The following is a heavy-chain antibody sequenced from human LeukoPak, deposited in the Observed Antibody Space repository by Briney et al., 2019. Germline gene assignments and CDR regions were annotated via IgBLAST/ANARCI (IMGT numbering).Heavy chain of an antibody. D-gene: IGHD6-13*01. CDR3: ARDHRYSSSWSNHFDY. CDR1: GGSISSYY. Sequence: SETLSLTCTVSGGSISSYYWSWIRQPPGEGLEWIGYIYYSGRTNYNPSLKSRVTISVDTAKNQFSLKLSSVTAADTAVYYGARDHRYSSSWSNHFDYWGQGTLVTVSS. V-gene: IGHV4-59*01. CDR2: IYYSGRT. J-gene: IGHJ4*02.